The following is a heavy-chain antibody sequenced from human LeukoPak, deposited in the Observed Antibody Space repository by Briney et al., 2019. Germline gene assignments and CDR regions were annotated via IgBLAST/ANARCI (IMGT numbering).Heavy chain of an antibody. CDR3: ARDGRAVTSNMDAFDI. CDR2: IYSGGTI. V-gene: IGHV3-53*01. D-gene: IGHD6-19*01. J-gene: IGHJ3*02. CDR1: GFTVSRNY. Sequence: GGSLRLSCVASGFTVSRNYMTWVRQPPGKGLEWVSVIYSGGTIYYADSVKGRFTISRDNSKNTLLLQMNSLRVEDTAVYYCARDGRAVTSNMDAFDIWGQGTMVTVSS.